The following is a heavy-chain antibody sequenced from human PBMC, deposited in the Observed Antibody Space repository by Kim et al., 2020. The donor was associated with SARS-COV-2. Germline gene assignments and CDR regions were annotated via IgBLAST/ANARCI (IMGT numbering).Heavy chain of an antibody. D-gene: IGHD3-10*01. J-gene: IGHJ6*02. V-gene: IGHV4-39*01. CDR1: GGSISSSSYY. Sequence: SETLSLTCTVSGGSISSSSYYWGWIRQPPGKGLEWIGSIYYSGSTYYNPSLKSRVTISVDTSKNQFSLKLSSVTAADTAVYYCARSYGSGSPPHPAGMDVWGQGTTVTVSS. CDR3: ARSYGSGSPPHPAGMDV. CDR2: IYYSGST.